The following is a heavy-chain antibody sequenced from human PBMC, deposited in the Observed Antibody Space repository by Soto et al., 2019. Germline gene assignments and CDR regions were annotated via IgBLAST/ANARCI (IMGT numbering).Heavy chain of an antibody. CDR2: IYYSGST. Sequence: ASETLSLTCTVSGGSISSSSYYWGWIRQPPGKGLEWIGSIYYSGSTYYNPSLKSRVTISVDTSKNQFSLKLSSVTAADTAVYYCAGRIGGSYGYWGQGTLVTVSS. CDR3: AGRIGGSYGY. V-gene: IGHV4-39*01. CDR1: GGSISSSSYY. J-gene: IGHJ4*02. D-gene: IGHD1-26*01.